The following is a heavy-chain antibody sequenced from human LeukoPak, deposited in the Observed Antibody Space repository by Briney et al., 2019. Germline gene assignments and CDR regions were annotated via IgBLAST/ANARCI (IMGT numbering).Heavy chain of an antibody. CDR1: GGSISSSSYY. CDR2: IYYSGST. V-gene: IGHV4-39*01. D-gene: IGHD3-22*01. CDR3: ARHYYDSSGYCPFGY. Sequence: SETLSLTCTVSGGSISSSSYYWGWIRQPPGKGLEWIGSIYYSGSTYYNASLESRVTISVDTSKNQFSLKLSSVTAADTGVYYCARHYYDSSGYCPFGYWGQGTLVTVSS. J-gene: IGHJ4*02.